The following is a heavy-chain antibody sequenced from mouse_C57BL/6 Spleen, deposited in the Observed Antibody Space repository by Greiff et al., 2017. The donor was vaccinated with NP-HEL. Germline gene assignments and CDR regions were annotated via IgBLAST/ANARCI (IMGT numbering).Heavy chain of an antibody. J-gene: IGHJ3*01. CDR1: GYTFTDYN. CDR3: ARGHYGSSPWFAY. Sequence: EVQLVESGPELVKPGASVKMSCKASGYTFTDYNMHWVKQSHGKSLEWIGYINPNNGGTSYNQKFKGKATLTVNKSSSTAYMELRSLTSEDSAVYYCARGHYGSSPWFAYWGQGTLVTVSA. D-gene: IGHD1-1*01. V-gene: IGHV1-22*01. CDR2: INPNNGGT.